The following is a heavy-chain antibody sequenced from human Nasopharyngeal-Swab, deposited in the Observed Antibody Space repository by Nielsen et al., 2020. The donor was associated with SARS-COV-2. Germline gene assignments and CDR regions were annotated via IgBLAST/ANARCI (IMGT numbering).Heavy chain of an antibody. J-gene: IGHJ6*02. V-gene: IGHV4-4*02. D-gene: IGHD2-21*02. Sequence: WICQPPGKGLEWIGEIYHSGSTNYNPSLKSRVTISVDKSKNQFSLKLSSVTAADTAVYYCARDLNDCGGDCGGYDYYYYGMDVWGQGTTVTVSS. CDR3: ARDLNDCGGDCGGYDYYYYGMDV. CDR2: IYHSGST.